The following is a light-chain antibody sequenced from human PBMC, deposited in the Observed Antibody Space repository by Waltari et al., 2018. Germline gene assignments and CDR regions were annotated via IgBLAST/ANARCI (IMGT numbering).Light chain of an antibody. CDR1: SSDVGGYNW. J-gene: IGLJ3*02. V-gene: IGLV2-8*01. CDR3: SSYGGRSKLV. CDR2: EVS. Sequence: QSALTQPPAASGSPGQSVIISCTGTSSDVGGYNWVSWYQQHPGKVPKLLIYEVSKRPSGVPDRFSGSKSGNTASLTVSRLQAEDEAHYYGSSYGGRSKLVFGGAARVTVL.